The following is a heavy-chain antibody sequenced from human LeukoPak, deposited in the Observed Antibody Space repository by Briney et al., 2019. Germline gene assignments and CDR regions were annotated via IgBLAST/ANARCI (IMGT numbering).Heavy chain of an antibody. Sequence: GGSLRLSCAASGFTFSDHYMDWVRQAPGKGLEWVARIRNKVTAYSTDYAASVRGRFTISRDDSKNSLYLQMISLRTEDTAVYFCSRAQSNGDYFDYWGQGALVTVS. J-gene: IGHJ4*02. D-gene: IGHD2-8*01. V-gene: IGHV3-72*01. CDR1: GFTFSDHY. CDR2: IRNKVTAYST. CDR3: SRAQSNGDYFDY.